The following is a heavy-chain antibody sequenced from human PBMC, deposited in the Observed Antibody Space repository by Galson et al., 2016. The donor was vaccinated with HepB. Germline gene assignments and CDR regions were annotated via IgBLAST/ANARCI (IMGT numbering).Heavy chain of an antibody. CDR2: IWYDGSNK. Sequence: SLRLSCAASGFTFSGYGMHWVRQAPGKGLEWVAVIWYDGSNKYYADSVKGRFTISRDNSKNTLYLQMNSLRAEDTAVYYCAKGLMAIAGGGGDYYFDYWGQGTLATVSS. J-gene: IGHJ4*02. CDR1: GFTFSGYG. D-gene: IGHD2-21*01. V-gene: IGHV3-33*06. CDR3: AKGLMAIAGGGGDYYFDY.